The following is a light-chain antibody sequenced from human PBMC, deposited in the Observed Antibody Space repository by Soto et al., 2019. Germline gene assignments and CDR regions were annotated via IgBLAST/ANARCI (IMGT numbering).Light chain of an antibody. CDR3: QQYNNWWT. Sequence: EIVMTQSPATLSVSPGARATLSCRASQSVSSKLAWYQQKPGQAPRLLIYGASTRATGIPARCSGSGSGTEFTLTISSLQSEDFAVYYCQQYNNWWTFGQGTKVDIK. J-gene: IGKJ1*01. CDR1: QSVSSK. V-gene: IGKV3-15*01. CDR2: GAS.